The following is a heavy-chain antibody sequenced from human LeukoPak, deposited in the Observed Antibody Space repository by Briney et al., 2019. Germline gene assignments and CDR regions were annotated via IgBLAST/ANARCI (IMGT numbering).Heavy chain of an antibody. CDR3: ARDPVPDILTGYYYYYGMDV. V-gene: IGHV1-18*01. Sequence: ASAKVSCKASGYTFTSYGISWVRQAPGQGLEWMGWISAYNGNTNYAQKLQGRVTMTTDTSTSTAYMELRSLRSDDTAVYYCARDPVPDILTGYYYYYGMDVWGQGTTVTVSS. CDR2: ISAYNGNT. D-gene: IGHD3-9*01. CDR1: GYTFTSYG. J-gene: IGHJ6*02.